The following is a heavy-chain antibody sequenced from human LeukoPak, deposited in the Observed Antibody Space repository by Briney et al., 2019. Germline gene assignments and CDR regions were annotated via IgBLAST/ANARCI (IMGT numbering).Heavy chain of an antibody. J-gene: IGHJ3*02. V-gene: IGHV1-46*01. D-gene: IGHD1-26*01. CDR2: INPSGGST. Sequence: ASVKVSCKASGGTFTSYYMHWVRQAPGQGLEWMGIINPSGGSTSYAQKFQGRVTMTRDMSTSTVYMELSSLRSEDTAVYYCSQREELPKGAPYDAFDIWGQGTMVTVSS. CDR1: GGTFTSYY. CDR3: SQREELPKGAPYDAFDI.